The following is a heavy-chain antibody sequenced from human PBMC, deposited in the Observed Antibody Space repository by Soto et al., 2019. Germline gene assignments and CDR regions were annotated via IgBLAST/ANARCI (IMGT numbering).Heavy chain of an antibody. CDR1: GFSFSTYN. D-gene: IGHD2-15*01. Sequence: VGSLRLSCAASGFSFSTYNMDWVRQAPGKGPEWIAYISTTSFTIYYADSVKGRFTISRDNDRNSLYLEMNSLRDEDTAVYYCARDRCYDGTCYSASDSWGQGTLVTV. J-gene: IGHJ5*01. CDR3: ARDRCYDGTCYSASDS. V-gene: IGHV3-48*02. CDR2: ISTTSFTI.